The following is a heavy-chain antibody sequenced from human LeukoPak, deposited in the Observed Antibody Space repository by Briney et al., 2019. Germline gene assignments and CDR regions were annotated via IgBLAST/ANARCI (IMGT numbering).Heavy chain of an antibody. V-gene: IGHV5-51*01. J-gene: IGHJ3*02. CDR2: IYPGDSDT. D-gene: IGHD4-17*01. CDR1: GYSFTSYW. Sequence: GESLKISCKGSGYSFTSYWIGWVRQMPGKGLEWMGIIYPGDSDTRYSPSFQGQVTISADKSISTAYLQWSSLKASDTAMYYCARLDGDPPRFDAFDIWGQGTMVTVSS. CDR3: ARLDGDPPRFDAFDI.